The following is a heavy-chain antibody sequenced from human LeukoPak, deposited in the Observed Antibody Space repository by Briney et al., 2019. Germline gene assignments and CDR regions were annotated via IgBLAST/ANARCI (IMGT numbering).Heavy chain of an antibody. CDR2: IASKTDGGAT. J-gene: IGHJ4*02. D-gene: IGHD3-10*01. CDR1: GLTVTNAW. CDR3: TTGIRGD. Sequence: KSGGSLRLSCSASGLTVTNAWMNWVRQAPGEGLEWVGRIASKTDGGATDYAAPVKGRFTISRDDSKNTLNLQMNSLKTEDTAVYYCTTGIRGDWGQGTLVTVSS. V-gene: IGHV3-15*07.